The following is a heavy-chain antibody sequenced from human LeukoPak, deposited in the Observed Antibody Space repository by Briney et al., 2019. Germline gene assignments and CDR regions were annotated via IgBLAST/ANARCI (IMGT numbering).Heavy chain of an antibody. V-gene: IGHV4-4*02. Sequence: PSGTLSLTCAVSGGSISSNNWWNWVRQPPGKGLEWIGEIYHSGSTNYNPSLSSRVTISVDKSKNQLSLKLSSVTAADTAVYYCARVGDFTVTTFSPPSDAFDIWGQGTMVTVSS. D-gene: IGHD4-17*01. CDR2: IYHSGST. J-gene: IGHJ3*02. CDR1: GGSISSNNW. CDR3: ARVGDFTVTTFSPPSDAFDI.